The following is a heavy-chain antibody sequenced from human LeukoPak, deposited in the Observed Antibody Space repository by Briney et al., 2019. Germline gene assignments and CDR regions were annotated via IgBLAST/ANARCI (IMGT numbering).Heavy chain of an antibody. CDR3: ARTYSGYDFEDY. V-gene: IGHV4-59*08. J-gene: IGHJ4*02. CDR1: GGSISSYY. CDR2: IYYSGST. Sequence: SETLSFTCTASGGSISSYYWSWIRQPPGKGLEGIGYIYYSGSTNYNPSLKSRVTISVDTSKNQFSMKLSSVTAADTVVYYCARTYSGYDFEDYWGQGTLVTVSS. D-gene: IGHD5-12*01.